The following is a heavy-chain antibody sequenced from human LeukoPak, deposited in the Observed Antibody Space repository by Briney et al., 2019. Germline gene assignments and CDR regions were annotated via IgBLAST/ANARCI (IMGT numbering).Heavy chain of an antibody. CDR3: ARGDFWSGHYRTIHWYFDL. D-gene: IGHD3-3*01. CDR1: GGSFSGYY. CDR2: INHSGST. J-gene: IGHJ2*01. Sequence: NPSETLSLTCAVYGGSFSGYYWSWIRQPPGKGLEWIGEINHSGSTNYNPSLKSRVTISVDTSKNQFSLKLSSVTAADTAVYYCARGDFWSGHYRTIHWYFDLWGRGTLVSVSS. V-gene: IGHV4-34*01.